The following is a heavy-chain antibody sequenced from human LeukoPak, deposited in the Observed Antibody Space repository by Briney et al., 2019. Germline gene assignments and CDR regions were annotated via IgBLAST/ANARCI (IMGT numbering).Heavy chain of an antibody. CDR2: ISSSSSYI. CDR3: ARAGYDILTGWRKDAFDI. V-gene: IGHV3-21*01. CDR1: GFTFSSYS. Sequence: PGGTLRLSCAASGFTFSSYSMNWVRQAPGKGLEWVSSISSSSSYIYYADSVKGRFTISRDNAKNSLYLQMNSLRAEDTAVYYSARAGYDILTGWRKDAFDIWGQGTMVTVSS. J-gene: IGHJ3*02. D-gene: IGHD3-9*01.